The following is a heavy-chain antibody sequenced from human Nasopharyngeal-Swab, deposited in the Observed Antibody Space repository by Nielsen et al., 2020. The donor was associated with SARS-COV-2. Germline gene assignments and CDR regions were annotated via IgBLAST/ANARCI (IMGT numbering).Heavy chain of an antibody. CDR3: AREICTRITCFDYGMDV. D-gene: IGHD2-2*01. CDR2: VKQDGSEK. J-gene: IGHJ6*02. Sequence: GESLKISCAASGFTLSRYWMSWVRQAPGKGLEWVASVKQDGSEKYSVDSVRGRFTISRDNTKNSAYLQMNNLRAEDTAVYYCAREICTRITCFDYGMDVWGQGTTVTVSS. CDR1: GFTLSRYW. V-gene: IGHV3-7*01.